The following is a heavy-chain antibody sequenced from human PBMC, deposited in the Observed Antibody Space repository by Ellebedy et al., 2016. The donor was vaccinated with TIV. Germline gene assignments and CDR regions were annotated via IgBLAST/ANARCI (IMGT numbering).Heavy chain of an antibody. V-gene: IGHV1-69*13. CDR2: IIPIFATA. D-gene: IGHD6-13*01. CDR1: GGTFSIYS. CDR3: TRPRPGIAATGKTYYYYGMDV. J-gene: IGHJ6*02. Sequence: AASVKVSCKASGGTFSIYSFTWVRQAPGQRLEWMGGIIPIFATANYAQKFQDRVTITADESTSTAYMELSSLRSEDTAVYYCTRPRPGIAATGKTYYYYGMDVWGQGTTVTVSS.